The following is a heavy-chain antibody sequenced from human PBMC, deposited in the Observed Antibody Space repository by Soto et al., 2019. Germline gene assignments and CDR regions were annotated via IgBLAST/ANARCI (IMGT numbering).Heavy chain of an antibody. V-gene: IGHV4-31*03. CDR1: GGSISSGGYY. CDR3: ARVATRRVSDY. CDR2: IYYSEST. Sequence: QVQLQESGPGLVKPSQTLSLTCTVSGGSISSGGYYWSWIRQHPGKGLEWIGYIYYSESTYYNPPRKSRVTISVDTSKNQFSLKLSSVTAADTAVYYCARVATRRVSDYWGQGTLVTVSS. D-gene: IGHD5-12*01. J-gene: IGHJ4*02.